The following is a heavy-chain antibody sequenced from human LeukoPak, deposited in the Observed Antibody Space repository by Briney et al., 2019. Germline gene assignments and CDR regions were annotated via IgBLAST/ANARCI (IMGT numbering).Heavy chain of an antibody. CDR2: ISYDGSNK. CDR1: EFTFSSYA. CDR3: ARGMDYDILAGPPDY. Sequence: GGSLRLSCAASEFTFSSYAMHWVRQAPDKGLEWVALISYDGSNKDYADSVKGRFTISRDNPKNSLYMQMNSLRGEDTAVYYCARGMDYDILAGPPDYWGQGTLVTVSS. J-gene: IGHJ4*02. D-gene: IGHD3-9*01. V-gene: IGHV3-30*04.